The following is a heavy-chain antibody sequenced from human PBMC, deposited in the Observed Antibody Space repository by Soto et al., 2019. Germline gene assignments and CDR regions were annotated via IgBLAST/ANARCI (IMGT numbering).Heavy chain of an antibody. J-gene: IGHJ4*02. Sequence: QVQLVESGGGVVQPGRSLRLSCAASGFTFSTYAMHWVRQAPGKGLEWVAVISYEGSTKYYADSVKGRFTISRDNSKNTLYLQMNSLGAEDTAVYYCAKQFNDWSYYFDSWGQGTLVTVSS. CDR1: GFTFSTYA. V-gene: IGHV3-30-3*02. D-gene: IGHD3-9*01. CDR3: AKQFNDWSYYFDS. CDR2: ISYEGSTK.